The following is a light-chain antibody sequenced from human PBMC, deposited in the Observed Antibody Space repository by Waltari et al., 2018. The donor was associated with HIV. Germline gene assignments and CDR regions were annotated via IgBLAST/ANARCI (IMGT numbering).Light chain of an antibody. CDR2: DVT. V-gene: IGLV2-11*01. CDR3: CAYAGSLLYV. CDR1: SSDIGGYTY. J-gene: IGLJ1*01. Sequence: QSALTQPRSVSGSPGQSVTISCTGTSSDIGGYTYVSWYQQHPGIAPKLLIYDVTKRPSGVPDRFSGSKSGNTASLTISVLQAEDEADYYCCAYAGSLLYVFGTGTKVTVL.